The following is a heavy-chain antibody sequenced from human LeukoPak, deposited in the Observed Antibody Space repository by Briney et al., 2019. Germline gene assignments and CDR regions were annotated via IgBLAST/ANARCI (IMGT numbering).Heavy chain of an antibody. CDR3: TTRVVTTNDN. CDR1: GFAFNNAW. V-gene: IGHV3-15*01. Sequence: PGGSLRLSCAASGFAFNNAWMNWVRQAPGKGLEWVGRTKKKIEGETAHYAAPVRGRFIISRDDSKNMLYLQMDSLKTEDTAVYYCTTRVVTTNDNWGQGTLVTVSS. CDR2: TKKKIEGETA. D-gene: IGHD2-21*02. J-gene: IGHJ4*02.